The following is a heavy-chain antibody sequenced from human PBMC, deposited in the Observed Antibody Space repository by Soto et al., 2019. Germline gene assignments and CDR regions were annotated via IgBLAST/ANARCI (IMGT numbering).Heavy chain of an antibody. V-gene: IGHV3-33*01. CDR3: ARNRGDSSYFDNYNDAMDV. D-gene: IGHD6-19*01. CDR1: GFSFISHG. J-gene: IGHJ6*02. CDR2: IWYDGSKK. Sequence: QVQLVEAGGGVVQPGRSLRLSCAASGFSFISHGMHWVRHAPGKGLEWVAVIWYDGSKKDHVDYVKGRFTISRDNSKNILFLQMNSLRAEDTGVYYCARNRGDSSYFDNYNDAMDVWGQGTTGSVYS.